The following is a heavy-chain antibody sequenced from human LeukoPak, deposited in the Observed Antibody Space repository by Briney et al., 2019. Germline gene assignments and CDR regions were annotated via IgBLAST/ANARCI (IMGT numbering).Heavy chain of an antibody. CDR1: GFTFSGYS. V-gene: IGHV3-21*01. CDR2: ITGSSKSI. CDR3: AKDRGPYGDYALVY. D-gene: IGHD4-17*01. Sequence: SGGSLRLSCTASGFTFSGYSMNWVRQAPGKGLEWVSSITGSSKSIYYADSVKGRFTISRDNAKNSLDLQMNSLRAEDTAMYYCAKDRGPYGDYALVYWGQGTLVTVSS. J-gene: IGHJ4*02.